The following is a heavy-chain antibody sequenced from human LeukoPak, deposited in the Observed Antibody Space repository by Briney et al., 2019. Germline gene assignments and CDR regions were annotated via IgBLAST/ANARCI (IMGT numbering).Heavy chain of an antibody. D-gene: IGHD5-18*01. V-gene: IGHV4-4*07. J-gene: IGHJ4*02. CDR2: IYTSGST. CDR1: GGSIRDYQ. CDR3: ARAPTAMVYFDY. Sequence: SETLSLTCAVSGGSIRDYQWSWIRQPAGKGLEWIGRIYTSGSTNYNPSLKSRVTMSVDTSKNQFSLKLSSVTAADTAVYYCARAPTAMVYFDYWGQGTLVTVSS.